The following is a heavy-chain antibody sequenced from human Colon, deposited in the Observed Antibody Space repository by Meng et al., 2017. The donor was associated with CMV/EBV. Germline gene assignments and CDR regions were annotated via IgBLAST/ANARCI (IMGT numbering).Heavy chain of an antibody. CDR1: GFTFSSYS. D-gene: IGHD1-14*01. J-gene: IGHJ6*02. Sequence: GESLKISCAASGFTFSSYSMNWVRQAPGKGLEWVSSISSSSSYIYYADSVKGRFTIYRDNAKNSLYLQMNSLRAEDTAVYYCARGTPRYYYGMDVWGQGTTVTVSS. CDR2: ISSSSSYI. V-gene: IGHV3-21*01. CDR3: ARGTPRYYYGMDV.